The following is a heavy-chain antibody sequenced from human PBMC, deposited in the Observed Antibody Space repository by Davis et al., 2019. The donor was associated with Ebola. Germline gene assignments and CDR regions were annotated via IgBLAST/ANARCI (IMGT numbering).Heavy chain of an antibody. CDR2: INHSGST. CDR1: GGSFSGYY. V-gene: IGHV4-34*01. D-gene: IGHD2-15*01. J-gene: IGHJ4*02. Sequence: PSEPLSPTFAVYGGSFSGYYWSGIRQPPGKGLEWIGEINHSGSTNYNPSLKSRVTISVDTSQNQFSLKLSSVTAADTAVYYCARGPAPATITQFDYWGQGTLVTVSS. CDR3: ARGPAPATITQFDY.